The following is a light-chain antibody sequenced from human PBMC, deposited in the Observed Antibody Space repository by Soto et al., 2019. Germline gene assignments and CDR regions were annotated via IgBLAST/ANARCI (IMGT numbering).Light chain of an antibody. V-gene: IGLV2-8*01. CDR2: EVS. CDR1: SSDVGGYNY. J-gene: IGLJ2*01. CDR3: SSDAGSNNLV. Sequence: QSALTQPPSASGSPGQSVTISCTGTSSDVGGYNYVSWYQQHPGKAPKLMIYEVSKRPSGGPARFSGSKSGNTASLTVSGLQAEDEDDYYRSSDAGSNNLVFGGGTKLTVL.